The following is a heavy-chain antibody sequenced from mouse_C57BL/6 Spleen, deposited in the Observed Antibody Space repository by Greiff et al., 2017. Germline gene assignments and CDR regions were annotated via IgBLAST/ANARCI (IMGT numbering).Heavy chain of an antibody. CDR2: ISSGGSYT. D-gene: IGHD1-1*01. J-gene: IGHJ2*01. Sequence: EVQRVESGGDLVKPGGSLKLSCAASGFTFSSYGMSWVRQTPDKRLEWVATISSGGSYTYYPDSVKGRFTISRDNAKNTLYLQMSSLKSEDTAMYYCARQDYGTLYFDYWGQGTTLTVSS. CDR3: ARQDYGTLYFDY. CDR1: GFTFSSYG. V-gene: IGHV5-6*01.